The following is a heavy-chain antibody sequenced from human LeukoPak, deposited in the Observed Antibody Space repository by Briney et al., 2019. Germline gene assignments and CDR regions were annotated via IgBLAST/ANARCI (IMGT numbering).Heavy chain of an antibody. D-gene: IGHD3-22*01. CDR1: GFTVSSND. V-gene: IGHV3-53*01. J-gene: IGHJ6*03. CDR3: AKGPYDSSGYYLVYYYYYYMDV. CDR2: IYSGGST. Sequence: GGSLRLSCAASGFTVSSNDMSWVRQAPGKGLECISVIYSGGSTDYADSVKGRLTISRDNSKNTLYLQMNSLRAEDTAVYYCAKGPYDSSGYYLVYYYYYYMDVWGKGTTVTISS.